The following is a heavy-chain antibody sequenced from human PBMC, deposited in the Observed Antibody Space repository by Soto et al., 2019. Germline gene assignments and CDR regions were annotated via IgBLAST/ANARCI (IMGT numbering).Heavy chain of an antibody. V-gene: IGHV3-9*01. CDR1: GFTFDDYA. CDR2: ISWSSRAT. Sequence: EVQLVESGGDLVQPGRSLRLSCAASGFTFDDYAMHWVRQAPGKSLEWVSGISWSSRATDYADSVKGRFSISRDNAKNSLYLQMNSLRPEDTALYFCAKDMDSRSGVYDHYGMDVWGRGTTVTVSS. D-gene: IGHD4-17*01. J-gene: IGHJ6*02. CDR3: AKDMDSRSGVYDHYGMDV.